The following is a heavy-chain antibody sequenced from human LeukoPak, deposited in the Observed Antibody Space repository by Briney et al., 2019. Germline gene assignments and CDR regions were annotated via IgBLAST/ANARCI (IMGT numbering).Heavy chain of an antibody. D-gene: IGHD4-17*01. Sequence: SETLSLTCTVSGSSISSHSWNWIRQPPGKGLEWIGYVSHSGNTSYSPSLKDRVTISLDTSKNQFSLKLTSVTAADTAVFCCVRAFTVTTGVYYFDYWGQGTLVTVSS. CDR1: GSSISSHS. CDR2: VSHSGNT. V-gene: IGHV4-59*11. J-gene: IGHJ4*02. CDR3: VRAFTVTTGVYYFDY.